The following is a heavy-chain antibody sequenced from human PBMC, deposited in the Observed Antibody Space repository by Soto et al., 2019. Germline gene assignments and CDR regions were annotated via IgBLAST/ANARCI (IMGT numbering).Heavy chain of an antibody. CDR1: GYTFTSYG. V-gene: IGHV1-18*01. CDR3: ARDQDGYNYGGYYFDY. CDR2: ISAYNGNT. J-gene: IGHJ4*02. Sequence: ASVKVSCKASGYTFTSYGISWVRQAPGQGLEWMGWISAYNGNTNYAQKLQGRVTMTTDTSTSTAYMELRSLGSDDTAVYYCARDQDGYNYGGYYFDYWGQGTLVTVSS. D-gene: IGHD5-18*01.